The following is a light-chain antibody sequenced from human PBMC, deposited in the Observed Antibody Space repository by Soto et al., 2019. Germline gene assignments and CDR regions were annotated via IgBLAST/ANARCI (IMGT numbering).Light chain of an antibody. Sequence: SVLTQPASVSGSPGQSITISCTGTSSDVGGYNYVSWYQQLPGKAPKLMIYDVSDRPSGVSNRFSGSKSGNTASLTTSGLQAGDEADYYCSSYTSSSLYVFGTGTKVTVL. CDR3: SSYTSSSLYV. J-gene: IGLJ1*01. CDR2: DVS. CDR1: SSDVGGYNY. V-gene: IGLV2-14*01.